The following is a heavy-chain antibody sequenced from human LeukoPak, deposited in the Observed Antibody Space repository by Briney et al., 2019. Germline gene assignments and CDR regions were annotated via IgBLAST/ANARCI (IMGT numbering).Heavy chain of an antibody. Sequence: SETLSLTCTVSGGSISSSSYYWGWIRQPPGKGLEWIGSIYYSGSTYYNPSLKSRVTISVDTSKNQFSLKLSSVTAADTAVYYCASGSTLAYCGGDCYPSFDYRGKGTLVTVSS. J-gene: IGHJ4*02. CDR2: IYYSGST. CDR3: ASGSTLAYCGGDCYPSFDY. V-gene: IGHV4-39*01. CDR1: GGSISSSSYY. D-gene: IGHD2-21*02.